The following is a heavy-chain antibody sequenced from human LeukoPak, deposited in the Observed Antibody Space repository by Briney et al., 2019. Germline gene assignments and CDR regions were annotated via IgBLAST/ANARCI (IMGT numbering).Heavy chain of an antibody. CDR2: IYHSGST. Sequence: SETLSLTCAVSGGSISSGGYSWSWIRQPPGKGLEWIGYIYHSGSTYYNPSLKSRVTISVDRSKNQFSLKLSSVTAADTAVYYCARDPPYGGKDYYYYMDVWGKGTTVTVSS. J-gene: IGHJ6*03. V-gene: IGHV4-30-2*01. D-gene: IGHD4-23*01. CDR1: GGSISSGGYS. CDR3: ARDPPYGGKDYYYYMDV.